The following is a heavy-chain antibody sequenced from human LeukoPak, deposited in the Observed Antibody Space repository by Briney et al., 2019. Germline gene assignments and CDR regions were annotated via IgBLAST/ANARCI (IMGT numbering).Heavy chain of an antibody. D-gene: IGHD4-17*01. J-gene: IGHJ4*02. CDR2: IYYSGSI. CDR1: GGSVTTYH. V-gene: IGHV4-59*02. CDR3: ARYPGASGDSYYFDY. Sequence: SETLSLTCTVSGGSVTTYHWSWIRQPPGKGLEWIGYIYYSGSINYNPSLNSRVTISLDTSKNEFSLELRSVTAADTAGYYCARYPGASGDSYYFDYWGQGTRVTVSS.